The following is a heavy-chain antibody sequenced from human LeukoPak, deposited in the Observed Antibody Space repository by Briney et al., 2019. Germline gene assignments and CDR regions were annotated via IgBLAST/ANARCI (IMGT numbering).Heavy chain of an antibody. D-gene: IGHD2/OR15-2a*01. V-gene: IGHV4-59*01. J-gene: IGHJ4*02. CDR2: IYYSGST. CDR3: ARGEFLYYFDY. Sequence: SETLSLTCTVSGGSISSYYWSWIRQPPGKGLEWIGYIYYSGSTNYNPSLKSRVTISVDTSKNQFSLKLSSVTAADTAVYYCARGEFLYYFDYWGQGTLVTVSS. CDR1: GGSISSYY.